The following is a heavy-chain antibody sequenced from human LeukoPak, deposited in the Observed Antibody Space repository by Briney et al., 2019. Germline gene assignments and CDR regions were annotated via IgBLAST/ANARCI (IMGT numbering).Heavy chain of an antibody. CDR1: GYTFTTSG. J-gene: IGHJ5*02. CDR2: IGGSNINT. D-gene: IGHD3-10*01. V-gene: IGHV1-18*04. Sequence: ASVMVSCKASGYTFTTSGINWVRQAPGQGLEWMGWIGGSNINTNYAQNFQGRATMTTDTSTNTAYMELRSLRSDDTAVYFCARGGSGSYLYSTFDPWGQGTLVAVSS. CDR3: ARGGSGSYLYSTFDP.